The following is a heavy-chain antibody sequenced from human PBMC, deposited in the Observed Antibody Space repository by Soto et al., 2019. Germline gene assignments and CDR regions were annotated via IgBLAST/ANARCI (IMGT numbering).Heavy chain of an antibody. D-gene: IGHD3-10*01. CDR1: GFTFSSFA. V-gene: IGHV3-23*01. CDR2: IRGSGGST. Sequence: EMQLLESGGGLVQPGGSLRLSCAASGFTFSSFAMSCVRQAPGKGLDWVSAIRGSGGSTYSAVSVKGRFTISRDNSNNTLDLQMSSLRAEATAVYYCARGFSDGKVSPPDFWGQGCLVSVSS. J-gene: IGHJ4*02. CDR3: ARGFSDGKVSPPDF.